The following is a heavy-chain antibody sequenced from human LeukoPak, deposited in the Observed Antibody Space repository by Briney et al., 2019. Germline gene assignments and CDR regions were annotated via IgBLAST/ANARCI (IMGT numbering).Heavy chain of an antibody. Sequence: ASVKVSCKVSVYTLTELSMHWVRQAPGKGLEWMGGFDPEDGETIYAQKFQGRVTMTEDTSTDTAYMELSSLRSEDTAVYYCATWGRGYCSSTSCYLFDYWGQGTLVTVSS. D-gene: IGHD2-2*01. V-gene: IGHV1-24*01. J-gene: IGHJ4*02. CDR1: VYTLTELS. CDR2: FDPEDGET. CDR3: ATWGRGYCSSTSCYLFDY.